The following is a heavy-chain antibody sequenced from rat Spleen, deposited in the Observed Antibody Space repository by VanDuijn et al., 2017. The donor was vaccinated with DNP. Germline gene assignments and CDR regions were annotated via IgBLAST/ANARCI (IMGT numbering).Heavy chain of an antibody. CDR3: VREELGVDY. CDR2: INKENSKI. Sequence: EVKLVESGGGLVPPGRSLKLSCAASGFNFNAYWMGWVRQAPGKGLQWIGEINKENSKIKYSQSLKDKFTISRYNAQNTLFLQMNKLGSEDTAIYYCVREELGVDYWGQGVMVTVSS. CDR1: GFNFNAYW. D-gene: IGHD4-3*01. V-gene: IGHV4-2*01. J-gene: IGHJ2*01.